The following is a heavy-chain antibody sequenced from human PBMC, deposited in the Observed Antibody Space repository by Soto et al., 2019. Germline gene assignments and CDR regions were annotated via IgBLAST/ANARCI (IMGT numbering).Heavy chain of an antibody. J-gene: IGHJ4*02. Sequence: EVQLLESGGGLVQPGGSLTLSCAASGFTFNNYAMNWVRQAPGKGLEWVSAISGSGDKTYYADSVKGRFTISRDISKNVVDLQMNSLGADDTAVYYCAKVGARFRYYFDYWGQGTLVTVSS. V-gene: IGHV3-23*01. CDR2: ISGSGDKT. D-gene: IGHD3-10*01. CDR1: GFTFNNYA. CDR3: AKVGARFRYYFDY.